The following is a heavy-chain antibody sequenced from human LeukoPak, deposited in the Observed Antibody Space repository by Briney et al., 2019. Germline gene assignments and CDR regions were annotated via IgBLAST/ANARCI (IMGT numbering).Heavy chain of an antibody. CDR3: AKEGYLRSLDS. J-gene: IGHJ4*02. V-gene: IGHV3-21*04. D-gene: IGHD1-1*01. CDR2: ISSSSTYI. Sequence: PGGSLRLSCAASGFTFSSYSMNWVRQAPGKGLEWVSSISSSSTYIYYPDSLKGRFTISRDNAKNSLYLQMNSLRTEDSALYYCAKEGYLRSLDSWGQGTLVTVSS. CDR1: GFTFSSYS.